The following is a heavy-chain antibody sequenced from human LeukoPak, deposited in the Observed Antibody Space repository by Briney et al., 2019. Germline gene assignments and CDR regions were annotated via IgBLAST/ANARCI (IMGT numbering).Heavy chain of an antibody. D-gene: IGHD3-3*01. CDR3: GKNEGAPDYYGASLPVDY. J-gene: IGHJ4*02. Sequence: PGGSLRLSCAASGFTFSSYSMNWVRQAPGKGLEWVSSISSSSSYIYYADSVKGRFTISRDNAKNSLYLQMNSLRAEDTAVYYWGKNEGAPDYYGASLPVDYWGEGTLVTASS. CDR1: GFTFSSYS. V-gene: IGHV3-21*04. CDR2: ISSSSSYI.